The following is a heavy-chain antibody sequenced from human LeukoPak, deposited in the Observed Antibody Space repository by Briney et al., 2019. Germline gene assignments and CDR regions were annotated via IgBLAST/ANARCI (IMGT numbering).Heavy chain of an antibody. V-gene: IGHV4-59*12. CDR3: ARGGYSYDGYYYYYYMDV. CDR2: IYYSGST. J-gene: IGHJ6*03. CDR1: GGSISSYY. Sequence: PSETLSLTCTVSGGSISSYYWSGIRQPPGKGLEWIGYIYYSGSTNYNPSLKSRVTISVDTSKNQFSLKLSSVTAADTAVYYCARGGYSYDGYYYYYYMDVWGKGTTVSVSS. D-gene: IGHD5-18*01.